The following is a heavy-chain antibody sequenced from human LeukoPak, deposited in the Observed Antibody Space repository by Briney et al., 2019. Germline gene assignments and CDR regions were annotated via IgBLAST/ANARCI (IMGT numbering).Heavy chain of an antibody. V-gene: IGHV6-1*01. CDR2: TYFRSKWYY. Sequence: SQTLSLTCAISGDSVSSNSAAWVWFRQSPSRGLEWLARTYFRSKWYYDYAVSVRSRIVISPDTSKNQFYLQLNSVTPDDTAVFFCARSAVGGHNDFWGQGTLVTVSS. J-gene: IGHJ4*02. CDR1: GDSVSSNSAA. CDR3: ARSAVGGHNDF. D-gene: IGHD3-16*01.